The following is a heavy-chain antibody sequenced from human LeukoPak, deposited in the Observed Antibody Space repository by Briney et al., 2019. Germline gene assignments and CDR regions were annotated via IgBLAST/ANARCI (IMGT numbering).Heavy chain of an antibody. CDR3: AREAPNCSGGSCYS. J-gene: IGHJ4*02. V-gene: IGHV4-31*03. Sequence: SQTLSLTCTVSGGSISSGGHYWSWIRQHPGKGLEWIGYIYYSGSTYYNPSLKSRVTISVDTSKNQFSLKLSSVTAADTAVYYCAREAPNCSGGSCYSWGQGTLVTVSS. CDR1: GGSISSGGHY. D-gene: IGHD2-15*01. CDR2: IYYSGST.